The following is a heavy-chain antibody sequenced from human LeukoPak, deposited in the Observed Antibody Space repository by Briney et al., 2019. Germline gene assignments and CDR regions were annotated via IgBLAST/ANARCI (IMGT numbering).Heavy chain of an antibody. D-gene: IGHD2-21*01. Sequence: ASVKVSCKVSGYTLTELSMHWVRQAPGKGLEWMGGFDPEDGETIYAQKFQGRVTMTEDTSTDTAYMELSSLRSEDTAVCYCATGSHIVVVIDAFDIWGQGTMVTVSS. J-gene: IGHJ3*02. CDR3: ATGSHIVVVIDAFDI. CDR2: FDPEDGET. V-gene: IGHV1-24*01. CDR1: GYTLTELS.